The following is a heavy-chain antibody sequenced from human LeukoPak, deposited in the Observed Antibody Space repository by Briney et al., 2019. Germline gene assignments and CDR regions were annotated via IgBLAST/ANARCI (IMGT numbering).Heavy chain of an antibody. CDR2: INPNSGGT. Sequence: ASVKVSCKAPGYTFTGYYMHWVRQAPGQGLEWMGWINPNSGGTNYAQKFQGRVTMTRDTSISTAYMELSRLRSDDTAVYYCARAGNMVTSQNWFDPWGQGTLVTVSS. J-gene: IGHJ5*02. CDR3: ARAGNMVTSQNWFDP. CDR1: GYTFTGYY. V-gene: IGHV1-2*02. D-gene: IGHD5-18*01.